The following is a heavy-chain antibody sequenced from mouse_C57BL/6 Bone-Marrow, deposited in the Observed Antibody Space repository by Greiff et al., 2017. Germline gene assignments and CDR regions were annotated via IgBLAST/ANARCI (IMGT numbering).Heavy chain of an antibody. CDR2: IYPGSGST. CDR1: GYTFTSYW. Sequence: VKLQQPGAELVKPGASVTMSCKASGYTFTSYWITWVKQRPGQGLEWIGDIYPGSGSTNYNEKFKSKATLTVDTSSSTAYMQLSSLTSEDSAVYYCARCDYAMDYWGQGTAVTVSS. J-gene: IGHJ4*01. CDR3: ARCDYAMDY. V-gene: IGHV1-55*01.